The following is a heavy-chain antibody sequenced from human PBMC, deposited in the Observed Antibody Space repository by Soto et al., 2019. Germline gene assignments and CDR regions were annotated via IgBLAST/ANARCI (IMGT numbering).Heavy chain of an antibody. CDR3: ARGAVYAIFAHDAFDI. V-gene: IGHV3-74*01. J-gene: IGHJ3*02. CDR1: GFTFSSYW. D-gene: IGHD2-8*01. Sequence: EVQLVESGGGLVQPGGSLRLSCAASGFTFSSYWMHWVRQAPGKGLVWVSRINSDGSSTSYADSVKGRFTISRDNAKNTLYLQMNSLRAEDTAVYYCARGAVYAIFAHDAFDIWGQGTMVTVSS. CDR2: INSDGSST.